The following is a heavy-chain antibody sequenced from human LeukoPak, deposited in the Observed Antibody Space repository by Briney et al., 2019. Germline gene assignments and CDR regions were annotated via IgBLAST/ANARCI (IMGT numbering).Heavy chain of an antibody. D-gene: IGHD3-3*01. CDR3: AKCNVGPITIFGVVPLSDMDV. V-gene: IGHV3-23*01. J-gene: IGHJ6*03. Sequence: GGSLRLSCAASGFTFSSYAMSWVRQAPGKGLEWVSAISGSGGSTYYADSVKGRFTISRDNSKNTLYLQMNSLRAEDTAVYYCAKCNVGPITIFGVVPLSDMDVWGKGTTVTVSS. CDR1: GFTFSSYA. CDR2: ISGSGGST.